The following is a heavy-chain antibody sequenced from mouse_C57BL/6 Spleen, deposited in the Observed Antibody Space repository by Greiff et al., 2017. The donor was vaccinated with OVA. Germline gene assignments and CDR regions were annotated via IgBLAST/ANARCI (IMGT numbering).Heavy chain of an antibody. CDR2: IDPSDSYT. J-gene: IGHJ3*01. CDR3: ARSHYYYGSSWFAY. Sequence: QVHVKQPGAELVKPGASVKLSCKASGYTFTSYWMQWVKQRPGQGLEWIGEIDPSDSYTNYNQKFKGKATLTVDTSSSTAYMQLSSLTSEDSAVYYCARSHYYYGSSWFAYWGQGTLVTVSA. CDR1: GYTFTSYW. D-gene: IGHD1-1*01. V-gene: IGHV1-50*01.